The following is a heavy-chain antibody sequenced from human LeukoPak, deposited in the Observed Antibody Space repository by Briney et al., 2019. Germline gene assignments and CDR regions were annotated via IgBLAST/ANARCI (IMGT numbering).Heavy chain of an antibody. CDR1: GGSISSYS. D-gene: IGHD3-9*01. J-gene: IGHJ3*02. V-gene: IGHV4-59*13. CDR3: ARDHPVADWAPDI. CDR2: IDYSGSS. Sequence: PSETLSLTCSVSGGSISSYSWTWIWQPPGKGLEWIGFIDYSGSSNYNPSLKSRVTISADPSTNHFSLNLTSVTAADTAVYFCARDHPVADWAPDIWGRGTMVTVSS.